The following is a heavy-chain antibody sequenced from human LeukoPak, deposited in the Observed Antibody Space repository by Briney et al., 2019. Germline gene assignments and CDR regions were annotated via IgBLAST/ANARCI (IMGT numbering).Heavy chain of an antibody. J-gene: IGHJ4*02. CDR1: GGSISSSSYY. CDR2: INHSGST. CDR3: AVLNSSGYCCYFDY. Sequence: SETLSLTCTVSGGSISSSSYYWGWIRQPPGKGLEWIGEINHSGSTNYNPSLKSRVTISVDTSKNQFSLKLSSVTAADTAVYYCAVLNSSGYCCYFDYWGQGTLVTVSS. D-gene: IGHD3-22*01. V-gene: IGHV4-39*07.